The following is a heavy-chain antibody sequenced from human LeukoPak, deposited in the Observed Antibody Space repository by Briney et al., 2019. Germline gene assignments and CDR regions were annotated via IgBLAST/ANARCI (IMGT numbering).Heavy chain of an antibody. Sequence: SVKVSCKASGGTFSSYAISWVRQAPGQGLEWMGGIIPIFGTANYAQKFQGRVTITADKSTSTAYMELSCLRSEDTAVYYCARGVWFGELLKGYYYYYMDVWGKGTTVTVSS. J-gene: IGHJ6*03. D-gene: IGHD3-10*01. CDR2: IIPIFGTA. V-gene: IGHV1-69*06. CDR1: GGTFSSYA. CDR3: ARGVWFGELLKGYYYYYMDV.